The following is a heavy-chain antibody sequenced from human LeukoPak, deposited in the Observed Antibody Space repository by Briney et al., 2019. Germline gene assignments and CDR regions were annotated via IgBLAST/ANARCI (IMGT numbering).Heavy chain of an antibody. J-gene: IGHJ6*03. CDR1: GFTFDDYG. D-gene: IGHD3-3*01. CDR2: INWNGGST. Sequence: PGGSLRLSCAASGFTFDDYGMSWVRQAPGKGLEWVSGINWNGGSTGYADSVKGRFTISRDNAKNSLYLQMNSLRAEDTALYYCARANYDFWSGYYTTPYYYYYMDVWGKGTTVTVSS. V-gene: IGHV3-20*04. CDR3: ARANYDFWSGYYTTPYYYYYMDV.